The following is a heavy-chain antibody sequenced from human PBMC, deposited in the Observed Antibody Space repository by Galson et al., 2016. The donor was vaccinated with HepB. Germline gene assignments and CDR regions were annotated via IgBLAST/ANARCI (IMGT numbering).Heavy chain of an antibody. V-gene: IGHV3-23*01. Sequence: SLRLSCAGSGFTFSSHAMSWVRQAPGKGLEWVSVISGSGGTTYYADSVKGRFIISRDNTKNTLYLKMNSLRVEDSATYYSARDFTGRGCFFDYWGQGTPVTDSS. CDR1: GFTFSSHA. CDR3: ARDFTGRGCFFDY. CDR2: ISGSGGTT. J-gene: IGHJ4*02. D-gene: IGHD3-22*01.